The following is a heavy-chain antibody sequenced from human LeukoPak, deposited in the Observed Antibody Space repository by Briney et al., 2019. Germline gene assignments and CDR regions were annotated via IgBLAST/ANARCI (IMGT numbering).Heavy chain of an antibody. V-gene: IGHV1-69*01. CDR3: ARVVRPLANWGFHFDY. CDR2: IIPIFGTA. CDR1: GGTFSSYA. J-gene: IGHJ4*02. Sequence: SVKVSCKASGGTFSSYAISWVRQAPGQGLEWMGGIIPIFGTANYAQKFQGGVTITADESTSTAYMELSSLRSEDTAVYYCARVVRPLANWGFHFDYWGQGTLVTVSS. D-gene: IGHD7-27*01.